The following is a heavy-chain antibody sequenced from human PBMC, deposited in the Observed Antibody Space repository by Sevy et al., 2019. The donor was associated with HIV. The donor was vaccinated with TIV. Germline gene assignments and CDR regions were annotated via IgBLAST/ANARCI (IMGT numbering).Heavy chain of an antibody. Sequence: HAAGSLKISCTASGFTFGDYCMSWVRQAPGKGLEWVAFLKSDVYGGTVDHAASVRGRFVISRDDSKTIAYLQMNDLKTEDTGVYYCTRWKAAQSIFDYWGQGALVTVSS. CDR2: LKSDVYGGTV. CDR1: GFTFGDYC. CDR3: TRWKAAQSIFDY. D-gene: IGHD6-13*01. J-gene: IGHJ4*02. V-gene: IGHV3-49*04.